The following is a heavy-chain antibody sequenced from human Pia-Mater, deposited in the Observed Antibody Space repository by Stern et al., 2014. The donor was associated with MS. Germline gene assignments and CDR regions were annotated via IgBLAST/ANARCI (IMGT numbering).Heavy chain of an antibody. V-gene: IGHV3-48*02. Sequence: EMRLVESGGGLVQPGGSLRLSCAASGSTFSSYNMNWVRQAPGKGLEWVSYISSGSSTIYYADSVKGRFTISRDNAKNSLSLQLNSLRDEDTAVYFCARDSLHVGAFDIWGQGTMVTVSS. CDR2: ISSGSSTI. CDR1: GSTFSSYN. D-gene: IGHD1-26*01. J-gene: IGHJ3*02. CDR3: ARDSLHVGAFDI.